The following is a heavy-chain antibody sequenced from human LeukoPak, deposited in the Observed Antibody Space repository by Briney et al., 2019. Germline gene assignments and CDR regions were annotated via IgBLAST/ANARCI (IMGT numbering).Heavy chain of an antibody. D-gene: IGHD5-18*01. V-gene: IGHV6-1*01. CDR1: GDSVSSNSAA. J-gene: IGHJ6*02. Sequence: SQTLSLTCAISGDSVSSNSAAWSWIRQSPSRGLEWLGRTCYRSKWYIDYAVSVRSRITINPDTSKNQFSMQLNSVTPEDTAVYYCARRSRRDQLWHGMDVWGQGTTVTVSS. CDR2: TCYRSKWYI. CDR3: ARRSRRDQLWHGMDV.